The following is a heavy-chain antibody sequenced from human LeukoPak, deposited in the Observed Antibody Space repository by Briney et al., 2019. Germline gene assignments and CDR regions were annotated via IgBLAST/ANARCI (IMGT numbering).Heavy chain of an antibody. Sequence: ASVKVSCKVSGYTLTELSMHWVRQAPGKGLEWMGGFDPEDGETIYAQKFQGRVTMTEDTSTDTAYMELSSLRSEDTAVYYCATGGVYSGYDFNDYWGQGTLVTVSS. D-gene: IGHD5-12*01. V-gene: IGHV1-24*01. J-gene: IGHJ4*02. CDR2: FDPEDGET. CDR3: ATGGVYSGYDFNDY. CDR1: GYTLTELS.